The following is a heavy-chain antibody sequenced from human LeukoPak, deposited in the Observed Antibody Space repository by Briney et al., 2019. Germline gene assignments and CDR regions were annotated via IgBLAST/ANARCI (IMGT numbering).Heavy chain of an antibody. CDR3: ARGLSDSSGYYYGGRFDP. J-gene: IGHJ5*02. CDR1: GGSISSYY. CDR2: IYYSKST. D-gene: IGHD3-22*01. V-gene: IGHV4-59*01. Sequence: SETLFLTCTVSGGSISSYYWSWIRQPPGKGLEWIGYIYYSKSTNYNPSLKSRVTISGDTSKNQFSLKLSSVTAADTAVYYCARGLSDSSGYYYGGRFDPRGQGTLVTVSS.